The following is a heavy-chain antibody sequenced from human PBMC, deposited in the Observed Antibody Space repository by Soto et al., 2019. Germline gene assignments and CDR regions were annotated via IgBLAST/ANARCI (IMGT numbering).Heavy chain of an antibody. CDR2: IYYSGST. Sequence: SETLSLTCTVSGGSVSSGSYYWSWIRQPPGKGLEWIGYIYYSGSTNYNPSLKSRVTISVATSKNQFSLKLSSVTVADTAVYYCARADYGDYGAHYYYYYGMDVWGQGTTVTVSS. J-gene: IGHJ6*02. V-gene: IGHV4-61*01. CDR1: GGSVSSGSYY. CDR3: ARADYGDYGAHYYYYYGMDV. D-gene: IGHD4-17*01.